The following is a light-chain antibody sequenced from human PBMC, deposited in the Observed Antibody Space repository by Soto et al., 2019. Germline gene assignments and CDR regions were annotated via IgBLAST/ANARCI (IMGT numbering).Light chain of an antibody. Sequence: QSVVTQPTSVSSAPGPKVTISCSGSSFNIGGNSVSWYQQLPRTATKLLIYDDKKRPSGIPDRFSGSKSGTSATLVITGFQIGYEADYYCGSWDSRLSAYVFGTGTKVTVL. CDR3: GSWDSRLSAYV. V-gene: IGLV1-51*01. CDR2: DDK. CDR1: SFNIGGNS. J-gene: IGLJ1*01.